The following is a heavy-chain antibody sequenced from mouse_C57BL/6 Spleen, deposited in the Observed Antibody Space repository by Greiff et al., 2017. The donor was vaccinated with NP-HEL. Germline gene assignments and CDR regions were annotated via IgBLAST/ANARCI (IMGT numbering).Heavy chain of an antibody. D-gene: IGHD1-1*01. Sequence: VQLQQSGAELVKPGASVKLSCTASGFTIKDYYMHWVKQRTEQGLEWIGRIDPEDGETKYAPQFPGQATFTADTSTNTSYLQLSSLTSEDTAVYCCARWGTTVPGGYWGQGTTLTVSS. V-gene: IGHV14-2*01. CDR1: GFTIKDYY. CDR3: ARWGTTVPGGY. CDR2: IDPEDGET. J-gene: IGHJ2*01.